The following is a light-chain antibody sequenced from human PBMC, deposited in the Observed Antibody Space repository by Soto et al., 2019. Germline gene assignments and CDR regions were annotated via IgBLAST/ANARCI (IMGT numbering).Light chain of an antibody. CDR2: LNSDGSH. CDR3: QTCGTDIGV. Sequence: QLVLTQSPSASASLGASVKLTCSLSSGHSSYAIAWHQQQPEKGPRYLMKLNSDGSHSKGDGIPDRFSGSSSGAERYLTMASLQYEDEADYYCQTCGTDIGVFGGGTKLTVL. V-gene: IGLV4-69*01. CDR1: SGHSSYA. J-gene: IGLJ2*01.